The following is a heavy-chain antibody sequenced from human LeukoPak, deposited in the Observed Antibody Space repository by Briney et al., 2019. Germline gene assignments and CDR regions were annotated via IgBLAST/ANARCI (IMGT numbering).Heavy chain of an antibody. Sequence: PGGSLRLSCAASGFTFSSYGMHWVRQAPGKGLEWVAVISYDGSNKYYADSVKGRFTISRDNSKNTLYLQMNSLRAEDTAVYYCAKDQGQVATIYYFDYWGQGTLVTVSS. V-gene: IGHV3-30*18. CDR1: GFTFSSYG. J-gene: IGHJ4*02. CDR3: AKDQGQVATIYYFDY. CDR2: ISYDGSNK. D-gene: IGHD5-12*01.